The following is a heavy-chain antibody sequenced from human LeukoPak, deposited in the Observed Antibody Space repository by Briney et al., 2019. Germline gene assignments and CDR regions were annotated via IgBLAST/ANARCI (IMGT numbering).Heavy chain of an antibody. J-gene: IGHJ3*02. V-gene: IGHV4-39*07. Sequence: PSETLSLTCSVSGGSISSSNYYWGWIRQPPGKGLEWIGSIYYSGSTYYTPSLKSRVTIFVDTSKNQFSLKLSSVTAADTAVYYCARDLVRYVDWRHAFDIWGQGTMVTVSS. CDR3: ARDLVRYVDWRHAFDI. D-gene: IGHD3-9*01. CDR2: IYYSGST. CDR1: GGSISSSNYY.